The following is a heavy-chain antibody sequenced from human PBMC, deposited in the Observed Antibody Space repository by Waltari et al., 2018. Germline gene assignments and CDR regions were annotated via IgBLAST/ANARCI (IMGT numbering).Heavy chain of an antibody. CDR3: ARFPHYCSSTSCYLGPTGY. Sequence: QVQLVQSGAEVKKPGASVKVSCKASGYTFTSYYMHWVRQAPGQGLEWIGYIYYSGSTNYNPSLKSRVTISVDTSKNQFSLKLSSVTAADTAVYYCARFPHYCSSTSCYLGPTGYWGQGTLVTVSS. V-gene: IGHV4-59*07. J-gene: IGHJ4*02. CDR1: GYTFTSYY. CDR2: IYYSGST. D-gene: IGHD2-2*01.